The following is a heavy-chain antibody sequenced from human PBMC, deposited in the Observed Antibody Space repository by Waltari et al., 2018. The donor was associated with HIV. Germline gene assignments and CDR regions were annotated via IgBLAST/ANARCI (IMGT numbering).Heavy chain of an antibody. CDR2: IYSGGST. CDR3: ARDNWNYRGFDY. Sequence: EVQLVERGGGLLPPGGSLRPLCAAPGFTASANYMSWARQAAGKGLEWVSVIYSGGSTYYADAVKGRFTISRDNSKNTLYLQMNSLRAEDTAVYYCARDNWNYRGFDYWGQGTLVTVSS. V-gene: IGHV3-53*01. D-gene: IGHD1-7*01. J-gene: IGHJ4*02. CDR1: GFTASANY.